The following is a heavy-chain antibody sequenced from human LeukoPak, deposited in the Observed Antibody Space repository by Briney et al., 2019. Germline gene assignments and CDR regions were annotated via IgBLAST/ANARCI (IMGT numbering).Heavy chain of an antibody. CDR3: AKSYYDSSGYYYYYYYYMDV. CDR2: ISGDGGST. CDR1: GFTFDDYA. D-gene: IGHD3-22*01. Sequence: GGPLRLSCAASGFTFDDYAMHWVRQAPGKGLEWVSLISGDGGSTYYADSVKGRFTISRDNSKNSLYLQMNSLRTEDTALYYCAKSYYDSSGYYYYYYYYMDVWGKGTTVTVSS. J-gene: IGHJ6*03. V-gene: IGHV3-43*02.